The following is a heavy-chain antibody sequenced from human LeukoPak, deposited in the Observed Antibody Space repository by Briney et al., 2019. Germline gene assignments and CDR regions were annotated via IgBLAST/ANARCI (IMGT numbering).Heavy chain of an antibody. J-gene: IGHJ5*02. Sequence: GGSLRLSCVASGLTSSSYGMHWVRQAPGKGVEWVALIPKDGSNKYYGDSVKGRFTISRDISKNTLILQMNSLRAEDTAVYYCAKDRSNWFDAWGQGTLVTVSS. CDR2: IPKDGSNK. D-gene: IGHD2/OR15-2a*01. CDR3: AKDRSNWFDA. V-gene: IGHV3-30*02. CDR1: GLTSSSYG.